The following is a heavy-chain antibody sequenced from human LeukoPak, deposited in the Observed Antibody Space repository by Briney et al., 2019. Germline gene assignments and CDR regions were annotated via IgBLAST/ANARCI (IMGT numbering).Heavy chain of an antibody. D-gene: IGHD6-19*01. J-gene: IGHJ4*02. V-gene: IGHV4-59*01. CDR2: IYYSGST. Sequence: SETLSLTCTVSGGSISSYYWSWIRQPPGKGLEWIGYIYYSGSTNYNPSLKSRVTISVDTSKSQFSLKLSSVTAADTAVYYCARVLGSSGWYGLGPFDYWGQGTLVTVSS. CDR1: GGSISSYY. CDR3: ARVLGSSGWYGLGPFDY.